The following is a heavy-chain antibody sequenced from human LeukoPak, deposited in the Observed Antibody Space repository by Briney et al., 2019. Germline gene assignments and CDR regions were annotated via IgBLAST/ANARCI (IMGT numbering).Heavy chain of an antibody. CDR3: AIQLWLLGYYYGMDV. CDR1: GGTFSSYA. CDR2: TIPIFGTA. J-gene: IGHJ6*02. Sequence: GASVKVSCKASGGTFSSYAISWVRQAPGQGLEWMGGTIPIFGTANYAQKFQGRVTITADESTSTAYMELSSLRSEDTAVYYCAIQLWLLGYYYGMDVWGQGTTVTVSS. V-gene: IGHV1-69*13. D-gene: IGHD5-18*01.